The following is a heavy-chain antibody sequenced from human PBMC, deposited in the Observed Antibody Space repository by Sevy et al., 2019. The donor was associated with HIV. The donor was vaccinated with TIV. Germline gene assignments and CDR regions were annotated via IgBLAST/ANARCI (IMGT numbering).Heavy chain of an antibody. D-gene: IGHD1-26*01. CDR2: TSYDGSHK. CDR1: GFIFSNFA. V-gene: IGHV3-30*04. CDR3: ARGENDDEFFQY. J-gene: IGHJ1*01. Sequence: GGSLRLSCTVSGFIFSNFAMHWVRHAPGKGLEWVAVTSYDGSHKYYADSVKGRFIVSRDNSRNILSLEMSSLTRDDTAVYYCARGENDDEFFQYWGQGTLVTVSS.